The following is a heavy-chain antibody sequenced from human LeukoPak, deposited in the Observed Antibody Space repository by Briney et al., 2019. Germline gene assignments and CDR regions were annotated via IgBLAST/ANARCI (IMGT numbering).Heavy chain of an antibody. CDR3: ARLGAYCSSTSCRNWFDP. J-gene: IGHJ5*02. CDR1: GGTFSSYA. D-gene: IGHD2-2*01. Sequence: SVKVSCKASGGTFSSYAISWVRQAPGQGLEWMGGIIPIFGTANYAQKFQGRVTITADESTSTAYMELSSLRSEDTAVYYCARLGAYCSSTSCRNWFDPWGQGTLVTVSS. CDR2: IIPIFGTA. V-gene: IGHV1-69*13.